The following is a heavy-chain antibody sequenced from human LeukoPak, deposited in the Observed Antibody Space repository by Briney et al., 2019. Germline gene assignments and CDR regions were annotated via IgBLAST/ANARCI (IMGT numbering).Heavy chain of an antibody. CDR3: ARGAIVVVPAATNWFDP. D-gene: IGHD2-2*01. Sequence: PSETLSLTCTVSGGSISSYYWSWIRQPAGKGLEWIGRIYTNGSTNYNPSLKSRVTMSVDTSKNQFSLKLSSVTAADTAVYYCARGAIVVVPAATNWFDPWGQGTLVTVSS. CDR1: GGSISSYY. CDR2: IYTNGST. V-gene: IGHV4-4*07. J-gene: IGHJ5*02.